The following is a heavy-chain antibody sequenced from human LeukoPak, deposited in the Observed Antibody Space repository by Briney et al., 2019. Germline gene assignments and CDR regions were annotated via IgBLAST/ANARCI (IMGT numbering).Heavy chain of an antibody. D-gene: IGHD6-6*01. J-gene: IGHJ4*02. CDR3: ARGHSSSSFDY. CDR2: INPNRGGT. Sequence: ASVKVSCKASGYTFTGYYIHWVRQAPGQGPEWMGWINPNRGGTNYAQKFQGRVTMTRDTSTSTAYMELSGLRSDDTAVYYCARGHSSSSFDYWGQGTLVTVSS. V-gene: IGHV1-2*02. CDR1: GYTFTGYY.